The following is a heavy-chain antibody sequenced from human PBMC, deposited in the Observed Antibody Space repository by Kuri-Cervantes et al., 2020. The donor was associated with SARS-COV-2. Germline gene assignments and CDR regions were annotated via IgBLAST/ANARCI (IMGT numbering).Heavy chain of an antibody. CDR1: GGSISSYY. J-gene: IGHJ5*02. Sequence: SETLSLTCTVSGGSISSYYWSWIRQPPGKGLEWIGYIYYSGSTYYNPSLKSRVTISVDTSKNQFSLKLSSVTAADTAVYYCASGYITGTTVAYDPWGQGTLVTVSS. CDR3: ASGYITGTTVAYDP. V-gene: IGHV4-59*04. D-gene: IGHD1-7*01. CDR2: IYYSGST.